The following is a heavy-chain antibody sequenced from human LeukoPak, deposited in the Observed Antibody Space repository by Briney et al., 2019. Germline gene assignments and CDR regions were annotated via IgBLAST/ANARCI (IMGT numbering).Heavy chain of an antibody. CDR2: ISDRGGRT. V-gene: IGHV3-23*01. Sequence: AGSLSLACAASVFTLGTFAMSWVRQAPGGWREWVSGISDRGGRTDYGDSVRGWFSISRDNSKKQLYLQMTSLRAEDTAVYYCAKEMYYERGGYYGDYWGQGTLVSVCS. D-gene: IGHD3-22*01. CDR3: AKEMYYERGGYYGDY. J-gene: IGHJ4*02. CDR1: VFTLGTFA.